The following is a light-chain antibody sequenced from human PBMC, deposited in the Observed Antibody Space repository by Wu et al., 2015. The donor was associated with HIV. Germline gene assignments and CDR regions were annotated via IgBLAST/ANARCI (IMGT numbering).Light chain of an antibody. CDR2: AAS. CDR3: QLYGTSPLVT. J-gene: IGKJ3*01. V-gene: IGKV3-20*01. Sequence: EIVMTQSPATLSLSPGERATLSCRASQSVGSSYLAWYQQKPGQAPRLLIYAASTRATDIPERFSGSGSGTAFTLTITRLEPEDFAVYYCQLYGTSPLVTFGPGTKVDVK. CDR1: QSVGSSY.